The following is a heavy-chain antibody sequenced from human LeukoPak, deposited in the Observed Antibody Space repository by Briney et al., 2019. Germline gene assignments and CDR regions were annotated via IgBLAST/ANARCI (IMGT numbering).Heavy chain of an antibody. Sequence: GSLRLSCTASGFTFIKGWMSWVRQAPGKGLEWVGRVKSKSDGGTIDYGAPVKGRFTISRDDSKNMLYLQMNSLQTEDTAVYYCTTDRGIAVRPLFDYWGQGTLVTVSS. CDR2: VKSKSDGGTI. V-gene: IGHV3-15*01. D-gene: IGHD6-19*01. CDR3: TTDRGIAVRPLFDY. J-gene: IGHJ4*02. CDR1: GFTFIKGW.